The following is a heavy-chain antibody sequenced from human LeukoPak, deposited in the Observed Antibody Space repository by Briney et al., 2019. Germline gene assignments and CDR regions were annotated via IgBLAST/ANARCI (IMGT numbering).Heavy chain of an antibody. CDR2: IFPGDSDT. V-gene: IGHV5-51*01. J-gene: IGHJ3*02. D-gene: IGHD3-22*01. CDR1: GYSFTSYW. CDR3: ARADSTGYFSGAFDI. Sequence: GESLKISCTGSGYSFTSYWIGWVRLMPGKGLEWMGFIFPGDSDTRYSPSFQGQVTISADKSTSTAYLQWSSLKASDPAVYYCARADSTGYFSGAFDIWGQGTMVTVSS.